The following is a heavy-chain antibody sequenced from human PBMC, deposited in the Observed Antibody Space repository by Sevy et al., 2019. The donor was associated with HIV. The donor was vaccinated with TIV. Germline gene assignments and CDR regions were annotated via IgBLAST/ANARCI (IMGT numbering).Heavy chain of an antibody. Sequence: ASVKVSCKASGGTFSSYAISWVRQAPGQGLEWMGGIIPIFGTANYPQKFQGRVTITADESTSTAYMELSSLRSEDTAVYYCARGVSGWALAKIYGMDVWGQGTTVTVSS. J-gene: IGHJ6*02. CDR3: ARGVSGWALAKIYGMDV. CDR1: GGTFSSYA. V-gene: IGHV1-69*13. CDR2: IIPIFGTA. D-gene: IGHD6-19*01.